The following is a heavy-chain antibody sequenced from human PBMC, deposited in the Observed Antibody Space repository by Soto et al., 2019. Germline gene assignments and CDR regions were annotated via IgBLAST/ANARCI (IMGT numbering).Heavy chain of an antibody. V-gene: IGHV6-1*01. CDR1: GDSVSSNSAA. CDR3: ARKGAYNSRSFYYYHYGMDV. Sequence: SQTLSLTCXISGDSVSSNSAAWNWIRQSPSRGLEWLGRTYYRSKWYNDYAVSVKSRITINPDTSKNQFSLKLSSVTAADTAVYYCARKGAYNSRSFYYYHYGMDVWGQGTTVTVSS. CDR2: TYYRSKWYN. J-gene: IGHJ6*02. D-gene: IGHD3-10*01.